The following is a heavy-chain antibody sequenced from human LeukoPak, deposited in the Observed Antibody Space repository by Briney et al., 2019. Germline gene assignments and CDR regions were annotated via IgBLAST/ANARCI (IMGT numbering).Heavy chain of an antibody. V-gene: IGHV3-23*01. J-gene: IGHJ4*02. CDR1: GFTFSSYA. CDR3: AKVLDYDILTGYLRG. Sequence: HPGGSLRLSCAASGFTFSSYAMSWVRQAPGKGLEWVSAISGSGGSTYYADSVKGRFTISRDNSKNTLYLQMNSLRAEDTAVYYCAKVLDYDILTGYLRGWGRGTLVTGS. CDR2: ISGSGGST. D-gene: IGHD3-9*01.